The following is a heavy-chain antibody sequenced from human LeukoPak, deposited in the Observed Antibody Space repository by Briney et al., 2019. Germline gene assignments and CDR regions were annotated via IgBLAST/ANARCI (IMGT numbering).Heavy chain of an antibody. CDR2: IIPIFGTA. V-gene: IGHV1-69*05. CDR1: GGTFSSYA. Sequence: ASVKVSCKASGGTFSSYAISRVRQAPGQGLEWMGRIIPIFGTANYAQKFQGRVTITTDESTSTAYMELSSLRSEDTAVYYCAISRDGYNYGNYWGQGTLVTVSS. J-gene: IGHJ4*02. D-gene: IGHD5-24*01. CDR3: AISRDGYNYGNY.